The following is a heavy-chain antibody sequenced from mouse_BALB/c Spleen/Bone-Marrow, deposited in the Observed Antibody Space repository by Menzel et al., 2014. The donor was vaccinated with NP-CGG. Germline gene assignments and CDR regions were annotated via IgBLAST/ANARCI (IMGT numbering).Heavy chain of an antibody. J-gene: IGHJ3*01. V-gene: IGHV14-3*02. D-gene: IGHD1-1*01. CDR2: IDPVNGNT. Sequence: EVQLQQSGAELVKPGASVKLSYTASGFNIKDTYMHWVKQRPEQGLEWIGRIDPVNGNTKYDPKFQGKATITADTSSNTAYLQLSSLTSEDTAVYYCASYYYGSSRFAYWGQGTLVTVSA. CDR1: GFNIKDTY. CDR3: ASYYYGSSRFAY.